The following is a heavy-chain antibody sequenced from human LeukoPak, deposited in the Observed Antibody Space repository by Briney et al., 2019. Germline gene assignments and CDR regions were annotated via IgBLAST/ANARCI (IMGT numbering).Heavy chain of an antibody. CDR3: ASGSGPKGAFDI. D-gene: IGHD3-10*01. J-gene: IGHJ3*02. CDR2: IYPGDSDT. Sequence: GESLKISCKGSGYRLTTYWIGWVRPMPGKGLEWMGLIYPGDSDTRYSPSFRGQVTMSADKSISTAYLQWSSLKASDSAMYYCASGSGPKGAFDIWGQGTKVTVSS. V-gene: IGHV5-51*01. CDR1: GYRLTTYW.